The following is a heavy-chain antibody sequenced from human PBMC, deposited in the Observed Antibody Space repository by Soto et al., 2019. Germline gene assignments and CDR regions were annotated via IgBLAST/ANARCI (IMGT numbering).Heavy chain of an antibody. CDR2: IYYSGST. Sequence: SETLSLTCTVSGGSISSSSYYWGWIRQPPGKGLEWIGSIYYSGSTYYNPSLKSRVTMTTDTSTSTAYMELRSLRSDDTAVYYCARWLGQDYWGQGTLVTVSS. V-gene: IGHV4-39*01. CDR3: ARWLGQDY. D-gene: IGHD3-3*01. CDR1: GGSISSSSYY. J-gene: IGHJ4*02.